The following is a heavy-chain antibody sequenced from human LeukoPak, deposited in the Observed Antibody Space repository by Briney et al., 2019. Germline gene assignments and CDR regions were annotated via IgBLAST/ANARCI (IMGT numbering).Heavy chain of an antibody. CDR1: GGSFSGYY. D-gene: IGHD3-3*01. V-gene: IGHV4-34*01. Sequence: SETLSLTCAVYGGSFSGYYWSWIRQPPGKGLEWIGEINHSGSTNYNPSLKSRVTISVDTSKNQFSLKLSSVTAADTAVYYCARGPKAEDFWGGYSPSHEGSPFDYWGQGTLVTVSS. CDR2: INHSGST. CDR3: ARGPKAEDFWGGYSPSHEGSPFDY. J-gene: IGHJ4*02.